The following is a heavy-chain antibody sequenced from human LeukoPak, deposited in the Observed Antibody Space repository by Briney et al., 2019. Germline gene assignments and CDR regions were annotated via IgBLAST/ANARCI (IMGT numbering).Heavy chain of an antibody. CDR1: GFTFSSYA. D-gene: IGHD6-13*01. J-gene: IGHJ4*02. Sequence: GGSLRLSCAASGFTFSSYAMSWVRQAPGKGLEWVSAISGSGGSTYYADSVKGRFTISRDNSKNTLYLQMNSLRAEDTAVYYCAKDLYPPSPGIAAAGFFDYWGQGTLVSVSS. CDR3: AKDLYPPSPGIAAAGFFDY. V-gene: IGHV3-23*01. CDR2: ISGSGGST.